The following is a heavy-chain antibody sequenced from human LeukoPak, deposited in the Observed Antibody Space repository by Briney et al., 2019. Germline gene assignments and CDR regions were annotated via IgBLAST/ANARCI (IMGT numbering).Heavy chain of an antibody. CDR1: RFTFNSYA. J-gene: IGHJ4*02. Sequence: PGGSLRLSCAASRFTFNSYAMSWVRQAPGKGLEWVSVIGGSNGITFYVGSVKGRFTISRDNSKDTLYLQTNSLRAEDTAVYYCARNENSGWGYFDYWGQGTLVIVSS. CDR2: IGGSNGIT. D-gene: IGHD6-25*01. CDR3: ARNENSGWGYFDY. V-gene: IGHV3-23*01.